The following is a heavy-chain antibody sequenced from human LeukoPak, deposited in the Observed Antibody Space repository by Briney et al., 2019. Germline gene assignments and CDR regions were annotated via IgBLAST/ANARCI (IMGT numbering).Heavy chain of an antibody. CDR1: GFTLDDYG. CDR3: ARDRYSGSYSYFDY. Sequence: SGGSLILSCAASGFTLDDYGMSWVRQAPAKGLEWVSGINWNGCSTGDADSVKGRFTISRDNAKNSLYLQMNSLRAEDTALYYCARDRYSGSYSYFDYWGQGTLVTVSS. J-gene: IGHJ4*02. CDR2: INWNGCST. D-gene: IGHD1-26*01. V-gene: IGHV3-20*04.